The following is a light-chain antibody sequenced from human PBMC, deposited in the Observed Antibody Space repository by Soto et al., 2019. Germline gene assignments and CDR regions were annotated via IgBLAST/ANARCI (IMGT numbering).Light chain of an antibody. Sequence: EILMTQSPATLSVSPGERATLSCRASQSVDGNLAWYQQKPGQAPRLLIYGASTRATGISARFSGSGSGTEFTLTISSLQSEDFGVYYWQQYNNWWTFGQGTKVDIK. V-gene: IGKV3-15*01. J-gene: IGKJ1*01. CDR1: QSVDGN. CDR2: GAS. CDR3: QQYNNWWT.